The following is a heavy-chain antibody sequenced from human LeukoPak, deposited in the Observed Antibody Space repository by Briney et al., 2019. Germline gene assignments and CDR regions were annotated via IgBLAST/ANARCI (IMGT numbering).Heavy chain of an antibody. CDR1: GFTFSGYW. D-gene: IGHD3-10*01. V-gene: IGHV3-7*03. Sequence: PGGSLRLSCAASGFTFSGYWMSWVRQAPGKGLEWVANIKQDGSEKYYVDSVKGRFTISRDNAKNSVYLQMNNLRAEDTAVYYCARAVWFGDQGTLVTVSS. CDR3: ARAVWF. CDR2: IKQDGSEK. J-gene: IGHJ1*01.